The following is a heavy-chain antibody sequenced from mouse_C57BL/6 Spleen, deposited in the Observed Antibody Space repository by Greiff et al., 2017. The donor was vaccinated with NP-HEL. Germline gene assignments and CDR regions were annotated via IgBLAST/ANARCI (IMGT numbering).Heavy chain of an antibody. Sequence: QVRLKESGPGLVAPSQSLSITCTVSGFSLTSYGVHWVRQPPGKGLEWLVVIWSDGSTTYNSALKSRLSISKDNSKSQVFLKMNSLQTDDTAMYYCARHASNLAHYAMDYWGQGTSVTVSS. J-gene: IGHJ4*01. D-gene: IGHD2-5*01. CDR1: GFSLTSYG. V-gene: IGHV2-6-1*01. CDR2: IWSDGST. CDR3: ARHASNLAHYAMDY.